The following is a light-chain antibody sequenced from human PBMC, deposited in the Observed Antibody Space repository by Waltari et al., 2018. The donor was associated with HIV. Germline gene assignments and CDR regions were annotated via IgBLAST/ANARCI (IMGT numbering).Light chain of an antibody. CDR2: EVT. CDR3: SSFADRDGFYVL. V-gene: IGLV2-8*01. J-gene: IGLJ2*01. Sequence: QSALTQPPSASGSPGQSVTLPCTGSTRHTGSYGYVSWYQLHPGKAPKLVISEVTKRPSGVSDRFSGSKSANTAFLTVSGLQAEEEADYYCSSFADRDGFYVLFGGGTRLTVL. CDR1: TRHTGSYGY.